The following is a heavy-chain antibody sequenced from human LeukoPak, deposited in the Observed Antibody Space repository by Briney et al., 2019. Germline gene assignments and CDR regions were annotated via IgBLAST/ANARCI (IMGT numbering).Heavy chain of an antibody. CDR1: GGSISDYY. CDR3: ARERDRRGNPYGLKRFDY. J-gene: IGHJ4*02. D-gene: IGHD3-10*01. V-gene: IGHV4-4*07. CDR2: IFGMEST. Sequence: PSQTLSLTRNVSGGSISDYYWNWIRQPAGKGLEWIGRIFGMESTNYNPSLKCRVSMSIDTSMNQFSLTLTSVTAADTAVYYCARERDRRGNPYGLKRFDYWGRGALVTVSS.